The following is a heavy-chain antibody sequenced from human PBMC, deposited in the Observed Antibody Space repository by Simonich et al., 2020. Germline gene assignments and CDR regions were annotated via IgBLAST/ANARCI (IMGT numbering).Heavy chain of an antibody. CDR3: ASDGAYDTVVTGAY. D-gene: IGHD3-9*01. Sequence: EVQLVESGGGLVQPGGSLRLSCAASGFTFSSYEMHWVRQAPGNGLVWVSSINRSVSTIYDADSVKGRFTISRDNAKNSLYLQMNSLRAEDTAVYYCASDGAYDTVVTGAYWGQGTLVTVSS. V-gene: IGHV3-48*03. J-gene: IGHJ4*02. CDR2: INRSVSTI. CDR1: GFTFSSYE.